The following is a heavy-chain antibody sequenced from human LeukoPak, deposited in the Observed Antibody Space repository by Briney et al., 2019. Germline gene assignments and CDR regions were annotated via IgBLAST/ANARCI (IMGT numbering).Heavy chain of an antibody. Sequence: SQTLSLTCAISGDSVSSNSAAWNWIRQSPSGGLEWLGRTYYRSKWYNDYAVSVKSRITINPDTSKNQFSLQLNSVTPEDTAVYYCAREEGWLVEWAFDIWGQGTMVTVSS. CDR1: GDSVSSNSAA. J-gene: IGHJ3*02. D-gene: IGHD5-24*01. CDR3: AREEGWLVEWAFDI. V-gene: IGHV6-1*01. CDR2: TYYRSKWYN.